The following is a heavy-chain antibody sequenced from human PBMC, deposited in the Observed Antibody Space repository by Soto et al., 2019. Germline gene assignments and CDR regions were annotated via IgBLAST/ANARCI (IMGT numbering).Heavy chain of an antibody. J-gene: IGHJ5*02. CDR1: GGSISSGDYY. CDR2: IYYSGST. CDR3: ARGTVYCTNGVCYNWFDP. D-gene: IGHD2-8*01. Sequence: SETLSLTCTVSGGSISSGDYYWSWIRQPPGKGLEWIGYIYYSGSTYYNPSLKSRVTISVDTSKNQFSLKLSSVTAADTAVYYCARGTVYCTNGVCYNWFDPWGQGTLVTV. V-gene: IGHV4-30-4*01.